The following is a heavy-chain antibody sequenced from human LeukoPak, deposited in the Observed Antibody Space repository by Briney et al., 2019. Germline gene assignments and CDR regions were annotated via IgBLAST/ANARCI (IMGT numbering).Heavy chain of an antibody. D-gene: IGHD1-26*01. V-gene: IGHV3-30*18. CDR1: GFTFSSYG. CDR3: AKVSVQWELLNWSDP. CDR2: ISYDGSNK. J-gene: IGHJ5*02. Sequence: PGGSLRLSCAASGFTFSSYGMHWVRQAPGKGLEWVAVISYDGSNKYYADSVKGRFTISRDNSKNTLYLQMNSLGAEDTAVYYCAKVSVQWELLNWSDPWGQGTLVTVSS.